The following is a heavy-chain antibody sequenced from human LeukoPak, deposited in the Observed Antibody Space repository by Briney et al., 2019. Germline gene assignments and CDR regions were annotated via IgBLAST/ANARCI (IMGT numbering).Heavy chain of an antibody. CDR2: FYYSGST. D-gene: IGHD6-13*01. CDR3: AKGGIRSGAFDI. CDR1: GGSISNYY. V-gene: IGHV4-59*01. Sequence: SETLSLTCTVSGGSISNYYWSWIRQPPGKGLEWIGYFYYSGSTSYNPSLKSRVTISVATSKNQFSLKLSSVTAADTAMYYCAKGGIRSGAFDIWGQGTRVTVSS. J-gene: IGHJ3*02.